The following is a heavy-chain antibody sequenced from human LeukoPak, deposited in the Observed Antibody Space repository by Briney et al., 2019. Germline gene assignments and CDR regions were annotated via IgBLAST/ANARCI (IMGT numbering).Heavy chain of an antibody. V-gene: IGHV3-7*01. CDR3: AREIAQQLDY. Sequence: GGSVRLSCAASGFTFSSYWMNWVRQAPGKGLEWVANIKQDGSEKYYVDSVKGRFIISRDDAKNSLFLQMNSLRAEDTAVYYCAREIAQQLDYWGQGTLVTVSS. D-gene: IGHD6-13*01. CDR1: GFTFSSYW. CDR2: IKQDGSEK. J-gene: IGHJ4*02.